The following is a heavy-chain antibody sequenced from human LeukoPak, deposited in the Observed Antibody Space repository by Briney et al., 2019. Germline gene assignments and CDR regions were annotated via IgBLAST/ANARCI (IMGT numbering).Heavy chain of an antibody. Sequence: GGSLRLSCAASGFTFSSYAMHWVRQAPGKGLEWLGRIRSKANSYATAYGASVEGRFTISRDDSKNTAYLQMNSLITEDTAVYFCTALGIAAAGMDYWGQGTLVTVSS. CDR1: GFTFSSYA. CDR3: TALGIAAAGMDY. J-gene: IGHJ4*02. D-gene: IGHD6-13*01. V-gene: IGHV3-73*01. CDR2: IRSKANSYAT.